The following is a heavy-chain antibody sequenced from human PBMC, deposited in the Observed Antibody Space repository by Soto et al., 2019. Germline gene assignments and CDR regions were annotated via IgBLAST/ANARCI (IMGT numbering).Heavy chain of an antibody. D-gene: IGHD2-15*01. Sequence: QVQLVQSGAEVKKPGSSVKVSCKASGGTFSSYTISWVRQAPGQGLEWMGRIIPILGIANYAQKFQGRVTITADKSTSTAYMELSSLRSEDTPVYYCASLLDCSGGSCPDYWGQGTLVTVSS. CDR3: ASLLDCSGGSCPDY. CDR1: GGTFSSYT. CDR2: IIPILGIA. V-gene: IGHV1-69*02. J-gene: IGHJ4*02.